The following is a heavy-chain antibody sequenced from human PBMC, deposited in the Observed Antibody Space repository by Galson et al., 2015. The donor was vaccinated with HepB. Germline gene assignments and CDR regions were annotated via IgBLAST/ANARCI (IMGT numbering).Heavy chain of an antibody. CDR3: AKDESDYGVLSYYFDY. V-gene: IGHV3-30*18. D-gene: IGHD4-17*01. J-gene: IGHJ4*02. CDR1: GFTFSSYG. CDR2: ISYDGSNK. Sequence: SLRLSCAASGFTFSSYGMHWVRQAPGKGLEWVAVISYDGSNKYYADSVKGRFTISRDNSKNTLYLQMNSLRAEDTAVYYCAKDESDYGVLSYYFDYWGQGTLVTVSS.